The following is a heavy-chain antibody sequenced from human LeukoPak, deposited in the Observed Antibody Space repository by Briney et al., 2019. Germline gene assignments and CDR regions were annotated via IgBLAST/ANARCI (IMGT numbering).Heavy chain of an antibody. CDR2: ISASGGTT. CDR1: GFTFNNYA. J-gene: IGHJ5*01. D-gene: IGHD2-2*01. V-gene: IGHV3-23*01. Sequence: GESLRLSCAASGFTFNNYAMSWVRQAPGKGLEWVSAISASGGTTYYADSVKGRFTISRDNSENTLFLQMNSLRAEDTAVYYCAKEPREYCSSTSCPNWFDSWGQGTLVTVSS. CDR3: AKEPREYCSSTSCPNWFDS.